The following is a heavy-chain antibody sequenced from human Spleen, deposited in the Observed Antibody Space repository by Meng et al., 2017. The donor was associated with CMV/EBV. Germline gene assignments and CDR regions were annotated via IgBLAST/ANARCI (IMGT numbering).Heavy chain of an antibody. CDR1: GYTFTDHY. CDR2: IHPQSGVT. V-gene: IGHV1-2*02. Sequence: ASVKVSCKASGYTFTDHYFHWVRQAPGQGLEWMGWIHPQSGVTNYAQKFQGRVTMTRDTSISTAYMELSRLRSDDTAVYYCARDPCADYCSSTSFKYYFDYWGQGTLVTVSS. CDR3: ARDPCADYCSSTSFKYYFDY. J-gene: IGHJ4*02. D-gene: IGHD2-2*01.